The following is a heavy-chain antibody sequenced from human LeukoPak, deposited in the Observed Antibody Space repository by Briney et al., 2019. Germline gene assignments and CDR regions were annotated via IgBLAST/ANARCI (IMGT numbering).Heavy chain of an antibody. J-gene: IGHJ4*02. D-gene: IGHD2-2*01. Sequence: GGSLRLSCTASGFTFSDYWMTWVRQAPGKGLEWVANIKQDGSAKYYVDSVKGRFTISRDNAKNSLYLQMDSLRVEDTATYYCARWRGSTSERSDYWGQGTLVTSPQ. CDR3: ARWRGSTSERSDY. V-gene: IGHV3-7*01. CDR1: GFTFSDYW. CDR2: IKQDGSAK.